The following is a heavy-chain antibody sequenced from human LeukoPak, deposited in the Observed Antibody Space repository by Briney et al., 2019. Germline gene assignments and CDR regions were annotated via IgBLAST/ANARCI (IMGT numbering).Heavy chain of an antibody. J-gene: IGHJ6*03. D-gene: IGHD5-18*01. CDR1: GGSFSGYY. CDR3: ARRRRYSYGPKYYYYYYYMDV. CDR2: INHSGST. V-gene: IGHV4-34*01. Sequence: SETLSLTCAVYGGSFSGYYWSWIRQPPGKGLEWIGEINHSGSTNYNPSLKSRVTISVDTSKNQFSLKLSSVTAADTAVYYCARRRRYSYGPKYYYYYYYMDVWGKGNTVTVSS.